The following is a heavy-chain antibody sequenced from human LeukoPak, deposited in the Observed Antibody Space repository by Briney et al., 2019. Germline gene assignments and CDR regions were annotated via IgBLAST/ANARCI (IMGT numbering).Heavy chain of an antibody. CDR2: ITTNGGRT. J-gene: IGHJ3*01. V-gene: IGHV3-64*01. CDR3: ARDLVVGATAFDF. D-gene: IGHD1-26*01. Sequence: QTGGSLRLSCAASGFTFSSYAMPWVRQAPGKGLEYVSAITTNGGRTYYASSVKGRFTISRDNSKNTLYLRMGSLRAEDMAVYYCARDLVVGATAFDFWGQGTLVTVSS. CDR1: GFTFSSYA.